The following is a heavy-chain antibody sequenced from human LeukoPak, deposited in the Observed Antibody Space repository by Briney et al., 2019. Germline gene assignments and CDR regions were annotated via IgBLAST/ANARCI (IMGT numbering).Heavy chain of an antibody. CDR3: ARSPITSGSYYLNNWFDP. CDR2: INHSGST. D-gene: IGHD1-26*01. Sequence: SETLSLTCAVYGGSFSGYYWSWLRQPPGKGLEWIGEINHSGSTNYNPSLKSRVTISVDTSKNQFSLKLSSVTAADTAVYYCARSPITSGSYYLNNWFDPWGQGTLVTVSS. J-gene: IGHJ5*02. V-gene: IGHV4-34*01. CDR1: GGSFSGYY.